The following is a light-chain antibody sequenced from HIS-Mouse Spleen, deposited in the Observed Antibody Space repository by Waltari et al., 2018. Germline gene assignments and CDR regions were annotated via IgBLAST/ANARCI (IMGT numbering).Light chain of an antibody. CDR1: QSISSW. CDR3: QQYNSYSRT. CDR2: KAS. J-gene: IGKJ1*01. V-gene: IGKV1-5*03. Sequence: DIQMPQSPSTLSASVGARVTITCRASQSISSWLAWYQQKPGKAPKLLIYKASSLESGVQSRFSGSGSGTEFTLTISSLQPDDFATYYCQQYNSYSRTFGQGTKVEIK.